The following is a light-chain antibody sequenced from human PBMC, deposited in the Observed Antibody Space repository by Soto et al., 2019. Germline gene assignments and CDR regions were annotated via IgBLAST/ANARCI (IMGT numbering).Light chain of an antibody. CDR2: GTS. J-gene: IGKJ4*01. CDR3: QQYGGSIT. CDR1: QTVTNNH. V-gene: IGKV3-20*01. Sequence: IVLTQSPGTLSLSPGETATLSCRASQTVTNNHLAWYRQKPGQPPRLLIYGTSNRATGIPDRFSGSGSGTDFTLTISRLEPEDFAVYYCQQYGGSITFGGGTKVEIK.